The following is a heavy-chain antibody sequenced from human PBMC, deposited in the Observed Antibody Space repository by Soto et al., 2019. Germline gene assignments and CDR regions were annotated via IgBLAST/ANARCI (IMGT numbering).Heavy chain of an antibody. J-gene: IGHJ4*02. CDR1: GFTFSSYG. D-gene: IGHD3-10*01. Sequence: QVQLVESGGGVVQPGRSLRLSCAASGFTFSSYGMHWVRQAPGKGLEWVAVISYDGSNKNYADSVKGRFTISRDNSKNTLYLQMNSLRAEDTAVYYCAPWFGAFDYWGQGTLVTVSS. CDR3: APWFGAFDY. V-gene: IGHV3-30*03. CDR2: ISYDGSNK.